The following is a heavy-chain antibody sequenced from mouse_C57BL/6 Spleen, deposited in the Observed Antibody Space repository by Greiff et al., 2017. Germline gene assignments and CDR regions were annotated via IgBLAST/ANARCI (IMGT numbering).Heavy chain of an antibody. CDR2: IYPGDGDT. CDR3: ANSNFPYYFDY. D-gene: IGHD2-5*01. Sequence: QVQLQQSGPELVKPGASVKISCKASGYAISSSWMNWVKQRPGTGLEWIGRIYPGDGDTNYNGKFKGKATLTADKSSSTAYMQLSSLTSEDSAVYFRANSNFPYYFDYWGQGTTRTVSS. J-gene: IGHJ2*01. V-gene: IGHV1-82*01. CDR1: GYAISSSW.